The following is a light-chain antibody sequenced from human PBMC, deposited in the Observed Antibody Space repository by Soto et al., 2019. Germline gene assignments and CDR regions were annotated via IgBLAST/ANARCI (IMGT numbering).Light chain of an antibody. CDR2: GAS. J-gene: IGKJ1*01. V-gene: IGKV3-20*01. CDR1: QSVPSRH. Sequence: ENVLPQSPGTLSLSPGESAILSCRASQSVPSRHFAWYRKKPGQPPSLLIYGASTRATGVPDRFSGSGSVTDFTLTISRLETEDFAVYYCHQYSHCPRTFGQGTTVEIK. CDR3: HQYSHCPRT.